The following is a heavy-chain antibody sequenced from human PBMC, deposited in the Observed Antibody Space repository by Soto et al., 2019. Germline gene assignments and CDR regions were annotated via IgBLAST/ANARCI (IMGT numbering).Heavy chain of an antibody. D-gene: IGHD6-13*01. CDR1: GFTFSSYA. J-gene: IGHJ3*02. CDR2: ISYDGSNK. V-gene: IGHV3-30*18. CDR3: AKSEGMGHAFDI. Sequence: QVQLVESGGGVVQPGRSLRLSCAASGFTFSSYAMHWVRQAPGKGLEWVAVISYDGSNKYYADSVKGRFTISRDNSKNTLYLQMNSLRAEDTAVYYCAKSEGMGHAFDIWGQGTMVTVSS.